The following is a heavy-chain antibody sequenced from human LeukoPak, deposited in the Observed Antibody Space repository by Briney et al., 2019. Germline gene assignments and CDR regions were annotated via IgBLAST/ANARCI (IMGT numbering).Heavy chain of an antibody. CDR2: IYHSGST. D-gene: IGHD6-6*01. J-gene: IGHJ3*02. CDR1: GGSISSGGYY. V-gene: IGHV4-30-2*01. CDR3: ARVSSLGAFDI. Sequence: SETLPLTCTVSGGSISSGGYYWSWIRQPPGKGLEWIGYIYHSGSTYYNPSLKSRVTISVDRSKNQFSLKLSSVTAADTAVYYCARVSSLGAFDIWGQGTMVTVSS.